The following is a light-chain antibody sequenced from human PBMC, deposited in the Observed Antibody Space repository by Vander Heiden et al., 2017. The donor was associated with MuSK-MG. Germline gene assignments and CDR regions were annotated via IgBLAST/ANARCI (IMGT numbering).Light chain of an antibody. J-gene: IGKJ1*01. CDR3: HQYYNIPRT. V-gene: IGKV4-1*01. CDR1: QGVCSYSDNKNK. Sequence: DIVLTQSPDSLAVSLGERATINCKASQGVCSYSDNKNKITGYQPKQGQHPKMLIYWASTRGVAVPDRFSGSGSGTEFTLTINSLQTADVASYYCHQYYNIPRTFGQGTKVEIK. CDR2: WAS.